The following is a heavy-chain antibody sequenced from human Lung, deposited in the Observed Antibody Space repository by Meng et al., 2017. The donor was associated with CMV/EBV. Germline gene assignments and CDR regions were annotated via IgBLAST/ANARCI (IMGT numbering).Heavy chain of an antibody. J-gene: IGHJ4*02. Sequence: VRLETSARHGLHPSAPTPLPCCVSLGATRSSNWWSWVRQPPGKGLEWIGKIYHSGSTNYNPSLKSRGTISVDKSKNQFSLKLSSVTAADTAVYYCASFPPPGKQWLVTDYWGQGTLVTVSS. V-gene: IGHV4-4*02. CDR2: IYHSGST. CDR3: ASFPPPGKQWLVTDY. D-gene: IGHD6-19*01. CDR1: LGATRSSNW.